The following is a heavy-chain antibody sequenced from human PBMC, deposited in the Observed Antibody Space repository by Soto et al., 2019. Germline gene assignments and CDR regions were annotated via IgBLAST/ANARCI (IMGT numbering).Heavy chain of an antibody. V-gene: IGHV3-74*01. CDR3: ATVFDL. CDR1: GFTFSGHW. Sequence: EEQLVESGGGLVQPGESLRLSCAASGFTFSGHWIHWVRQAPGKGLEWVSRIETDGSATSYADSVKGRFTISTDNAKNTVYLQMNSLRVEDTAVYYCATVFDLWGKGTLVTVSS. CDR2: IETDGSAT. J-gene: IGHJ5*02.